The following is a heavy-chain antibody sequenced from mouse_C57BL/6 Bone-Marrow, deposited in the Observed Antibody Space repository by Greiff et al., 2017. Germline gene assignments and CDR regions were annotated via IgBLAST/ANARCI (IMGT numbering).Heavy chain of an antibody. CDR2: INPSNGGT. V-gene: IGHV1-53*01. Sequence: QVQLQQPGTELVKPGASVKLSCKASGYTFTSYWMHWVKQRPGQGLEWIGNINPSNGGTNYNEKFKSKATLTVDKSSSPAYMQLSSLTSEDSAVYYCATIPIYYYGSSYPPYAMDYWGQGTSVTVSS. D-gene: IGHD1-1*01. J-gene: IGHJ4*01. CDR1: GYTFTSYW. CDR3: ATIPIYYYGSSYPPYAMDY.